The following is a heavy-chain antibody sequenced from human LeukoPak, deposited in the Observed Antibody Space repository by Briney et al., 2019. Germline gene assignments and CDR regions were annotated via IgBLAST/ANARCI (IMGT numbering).Heavy chain of an antibody. V-gene: IGHV1-2*04. CDR2: INPNSGGT. D-gene: IGHD3-10*01. J-gene: IGHJ4*02. Sequence: ASVKVSCKASGYTFTGYYMHWVRQAPGQGLEWMGWINPNSGGTNYAQKFQGWVTMTRDTSISTAYMELSRLRSDDTAVYYCARAAEGYYYGSGSYSSFDYWGQGTLVTVSS. CDR3: ARAAEGYYYGSGSYSSFDY. CDR1: GYTFTGYY.